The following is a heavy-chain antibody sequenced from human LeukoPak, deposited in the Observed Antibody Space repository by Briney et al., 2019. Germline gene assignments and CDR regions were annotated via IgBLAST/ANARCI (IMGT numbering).Heavy chain of an antibody. Sequence: LNTCSKASGYSSTNYWIGWVRQMPAKGLQWMRIINPGNSDTKYTQSFQGQVTISADKYISIAYLQWSSLKASDTAMYYCAGHREMGAANGIDYWGQGTLVTVSS. D-gene: IGHD1-26*01. J-gene: IGHJ4*02. CDR3: AGHREMGAANGIDY. CDR1: GYSSTNYW. CDR2: INPGNSDT. V-gene: IGHV5-51*01.